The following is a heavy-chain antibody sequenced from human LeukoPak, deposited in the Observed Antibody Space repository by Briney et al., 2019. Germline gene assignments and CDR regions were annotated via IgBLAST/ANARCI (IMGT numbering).Heavy chain of an antibody. D-gene: IGHD2-2*02. CDR1: GYTFTSYA. CDR2: INAGNGNT. V-gene: IGHV1-3*01. J-gene: IGHJ6*04. CDR3: ARGDIVVVPAAISSYYYGMDV. Sequence: GASVKVSCKASGYTFTSYAMHWVRHAPGQRLEWMGWINAGNGNTKYSQKFQGRVTITRDTSASTAYMELSSLRSEDTAVYYCARGDIVVVPAAISSYYYGMDVWGKGTTVTVSS.